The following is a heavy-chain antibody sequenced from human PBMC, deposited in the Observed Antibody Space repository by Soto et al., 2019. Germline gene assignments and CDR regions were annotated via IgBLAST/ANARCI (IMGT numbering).Heavy chain of an antibody. V-gene: IGHV3-30*18. J-gene: IGHJ6*02. D-gene: IGHD3-9*01. Sequence: QVQLVESGGGVVQPGRSLRLSCAASGFTFSNYGMHWVRQAPGKGLEWVAVISYDGSNKYYADSVKGRFTISRVNSKNTLYLQMNSLRAEDTAVYYCAKDLLRYFDWSHTDVWGQGTTVTVSS. CDR2: ISYDGSNK. CDR3: AKDLLRYFDWSHTDV. CDR1: GFTFSNYG.